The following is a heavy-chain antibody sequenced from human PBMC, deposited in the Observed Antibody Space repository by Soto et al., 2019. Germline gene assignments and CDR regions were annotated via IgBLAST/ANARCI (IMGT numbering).Heavy chain of an antibody. Sequence: PSETLSLTCTVSGGSISSGGYYWSWIRQHPGKGLEWIGYIYYSGSTYYNPSLKSRVTISVDRSKNQFSLKLSSVTAADTAVYYCARDRHLYCSSTSCYRVWFDPWGQGTLVTVSS. D-gene: IGHD2-2*01. V-gene: IGHV4-31*03. CDR2: IYYSGST. CDR3: ARDRHLYCSSTSCYRVWFDP. J-gene: IGHJ5*02. CDR1: GGSISSGGYY.